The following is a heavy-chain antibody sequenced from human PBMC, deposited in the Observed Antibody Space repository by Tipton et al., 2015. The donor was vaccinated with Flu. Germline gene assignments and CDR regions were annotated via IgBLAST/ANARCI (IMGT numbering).Heavy chain of an antibody. CDR2: ISRSSNLV. J-gene: IGHJ6*02. CDR3: AKEPKSINAMDV. CDR1: GFTLSSYS. D-gene: IGHD3-10*01. V-gene: IGHV3-48*02. Sequence: QLVQSGGGLVQPGGSLRLSCAASGFTLSSYSMNWVRQAPGKGLEWICYISRSSNLVYYADSVKGRFTISRDNAEESLYLQMNSLRDEDTAVYYCAKEPKSINAMDVWGQGTTVTVSS.